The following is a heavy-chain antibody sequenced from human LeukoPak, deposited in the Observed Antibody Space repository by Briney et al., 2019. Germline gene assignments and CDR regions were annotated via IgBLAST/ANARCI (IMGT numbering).Heavy chain of an antibody. CDR2: IIPILGIA. Sequence: VASVKVSCKASGGTFSSYAISWVRQAPGQGLEWMGRIIPILGIANYAQKFQGRVTITADKSTSTAYMELSSLRSEDTAVYYCARDPHYDILTGYLRGSYYGMDVWGQGTTVTVSS. CDR3: ARDPHYDILTGYLRGSYYGMDV. CDR1: GGTFSSYA. D-gene: IGHD3-9*01. V-gene: IGHV1-69*04. J-gene: IGHJ6*02.